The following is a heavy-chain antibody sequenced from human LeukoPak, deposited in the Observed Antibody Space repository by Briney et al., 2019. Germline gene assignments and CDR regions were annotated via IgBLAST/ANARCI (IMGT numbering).Heavy chain of an antibody. CDR2: IYPGDSNV. CDR3: ARRDTVLIPFGDWFDP. CDR1: GYTFSNYW. D-gene: IGHD3-16*01. V-gene: IGHV5-51*03. J-gene: IGHJ5*02. Sequence: GESLKLSCKASGYTFSNYWIAWVRQMPGKGLEWIGIIYPGDSNVKYSPSFEGQVTISADTSITTTSLQWTSLKASDSGIYYCARRDTVLIPFGDWFDPWGQGTLVTVSS.